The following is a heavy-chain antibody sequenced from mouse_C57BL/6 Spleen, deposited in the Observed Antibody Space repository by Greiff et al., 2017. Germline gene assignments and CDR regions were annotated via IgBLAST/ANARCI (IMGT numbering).Heavy chain of an antibody. J-gene: IGHJ2*01. CDR1: GFSLTSYA. V-gene: IGHV2-9-1*01. D-gene: IGHD1-1*01. Sequence: VKLVESGPGLVAPSQSLSITCTVSGFSLTSYAISWVRQPPGKGLEWLGVIWTGGGTNYNSALKSRLSISKDNSKSQVFLKMNSLQTDDTARYYCARYYYGSSYGYFDYWGQGTTLTVSS. CDR2: IWTGGGT. CDR3: ARYYYGSSYGYFDY.